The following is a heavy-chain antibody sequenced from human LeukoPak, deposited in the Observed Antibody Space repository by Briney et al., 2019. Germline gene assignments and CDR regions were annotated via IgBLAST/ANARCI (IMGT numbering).Heavy chain of an antibody. J-gene: IGHJ3*02. V-gene: IGHV3-74*01. Sequence: PGGSLRLSCAASGFTFSYYWMHWVRQAPGKGLVWVTHLDSDGIDTSYADSVKGRFTISRDNAKNTLYLQMNSLRAEDTAVYYCARGLPTNAFDIWGQGTMVTVSS. D-gene: IGHD5-24*01. CDR3: ARGLPTNAFDI. CDR2: LDSDGIDT. CDR1: GFTFSYYW.